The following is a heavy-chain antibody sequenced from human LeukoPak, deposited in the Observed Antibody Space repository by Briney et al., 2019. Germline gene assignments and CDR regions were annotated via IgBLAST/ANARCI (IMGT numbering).Heavy chain of an antibody. CDR3: ARRDVNRAFDI. J-gene: IGHJ3*02. CDR1: GFSFSSYG. Sequence: GGSLRLSCAASGFSFSSYGMHWVRQAPGKGLECVSVIYIGGGTYYADSVKGRFIISRDNSKNTLYLQMNSLRVEDTAVYYCARRDVNRAFDIWGQGTMVTVSS. CDR2: IYIGGGT. V-gene: IGHV3-66*04. D-gene: IGHD2/OR15-2a*01.